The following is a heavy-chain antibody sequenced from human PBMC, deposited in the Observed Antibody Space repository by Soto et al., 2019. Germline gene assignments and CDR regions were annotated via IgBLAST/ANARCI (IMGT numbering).Heavy chain of an antibody. Sequence: QVQLVESGGGLVKPGGSLRLSCAASGFTFSDSYMSWIRQAPGKGLQWVAYISGSSGYTGYADSVKGRFTISRDNAKNSLYLQMNSLRAEDTAEYYCARDRGGYGPPDVWGQGTTVTVSS. CDR3: ARDRGGYGPPDV. D-gene: IGHD3-10*01. CDR1: GFTFSDSY. J-gene: IGHJ6*02. CDR2: ISGSSGYT. V-gene: IGHV3-11*06.